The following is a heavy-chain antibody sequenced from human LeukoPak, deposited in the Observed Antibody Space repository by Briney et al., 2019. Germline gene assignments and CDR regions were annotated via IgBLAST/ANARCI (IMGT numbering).Heavy chain of an antibody. CDR1: GFTFSSYS. Sequence: PGGSLRLSCAASGFTFSSYSMNWVRQAPGKGLEWVSTISGSGGTTYYADSVKGRFTISRDNSKNTLYLQMNSLRAEDTAVYYCAKGSEYSTWGQGTLVTVSS. CDR2: ISGSGGTT. J-gene: IGHJ4*02. D-gene: IGHD2/OR15-2a*01. CDR3: AKGSEYST. V-gene: IGHV3-23*01.